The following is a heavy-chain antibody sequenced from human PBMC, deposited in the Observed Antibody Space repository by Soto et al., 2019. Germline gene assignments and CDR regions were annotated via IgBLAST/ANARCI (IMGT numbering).Heavy chain of an antibody. CDR3: ARDLPPEDY. J-gene: IGHJ4*02. V-gene: IGHV1-18*01. CDR1: GYTFTKYG. CDR2: ISGYNGNT. Sequence: ASVKVSCKASGYTFTKYGISWVRQAPGQGLEWMGWISGYNGNTNYAQKYQGRITMTIDTSTTTAYMELRSLRSDDTAVYYCARDLPPEDYWGQGTLVTVSS.